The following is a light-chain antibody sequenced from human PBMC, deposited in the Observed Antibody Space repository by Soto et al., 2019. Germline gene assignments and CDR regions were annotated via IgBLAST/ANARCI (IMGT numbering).Light chain of an antibody. V-gene: IGLV2-14*01. J-gene: IGLJ1*01. CDR2: EVS. CDR1: SSDVGNYKY. Sequence: QSALTQPASVSGSPGQAITISCTGTSSDVGNYKYVSLYQQHPGKAPKLMIYEVSKRPSGVSNRCSGSKSGNTASLTISGLQAEDETDYYCFSYTSSGTYVFGTGPKVTVL. CDR3: FSYTSSGTYV.